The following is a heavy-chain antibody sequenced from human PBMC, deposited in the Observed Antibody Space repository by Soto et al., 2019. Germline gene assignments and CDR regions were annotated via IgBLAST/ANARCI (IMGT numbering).Heavy chain of an antibody. CDR2: ISGSGGAT. V-gene: IGHV3-23*01. J-gene: IGHJ4*02. CDR3: AKDKRDELFLGYYEY. D-gene: IGHD1-7*01. CDR1: GFTFIGYG. Sequence: LRLSCAASGFTFIGYGMNWVRQAPGKGLEWVSAISGSGGATYYADSVKGRFTISRDNSKNTMYLQMNSLRAEDTAIYYCAKDKRDELFLGYYEYWGQGTLVNVSS.